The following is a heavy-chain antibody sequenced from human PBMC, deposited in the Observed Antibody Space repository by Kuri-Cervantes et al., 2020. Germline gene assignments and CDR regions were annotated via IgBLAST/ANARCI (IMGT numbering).Heavy chain of an antibody. CDR3: ARGSSYYDSSRG. CDR2: IVHTGST. D-gene: IGHD3-22*01. CDR1: GVSFSNHY. V-gene: IGHV4-34*01. Sequence: SETLSLTCAVDGVSFSNHYWNWVRQPPGKGLEWIGEIVHTGSTIYNPSLKSRVTISLGTSKNQFSLKLSSVTAADTAVYYCARGSSYYDSSRGWGQGTLVTVSS. J-gene: IGHJ4*02.